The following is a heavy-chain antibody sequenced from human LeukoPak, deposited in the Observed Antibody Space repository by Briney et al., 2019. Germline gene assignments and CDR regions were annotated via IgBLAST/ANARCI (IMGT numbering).Heavy chain of an antibody. CDR2: FSGSGGST. J-gene: IGHJ4*02. CDR1: GFTFSSYA. D-gene: IGHD4/OR15-4a*01. CDR3: AKIGANVGF. Sequence: GGSLRLSCAASGFTFSSYAMNWVRQAPGKGLEWVSTFSGSGGSTYHADSVQGRFAVSRDNSKNTLYLQMNSLRAEDTAVYYCAKIGANVGFWGQGTLVTVSS. V-gene: IGHV3-23*01.